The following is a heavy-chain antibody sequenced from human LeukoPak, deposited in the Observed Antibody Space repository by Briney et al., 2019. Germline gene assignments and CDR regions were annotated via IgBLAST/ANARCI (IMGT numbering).Heavy chain of an antibody. J-gene: IGHJ4*02. CDR2: IYYSGST. V-gene: IGHV4-61*01. Sequence: SETLSLTCTVSGGSISSSSYYWGWIRQPPGKGLEWIGYIYYSGSTNYNPSLKSRVTISVDTSKNQFSLKLSSVTAADTAVYYCARDGSGWQFDYWGQGTLVTVSS. D-gene: IGHD6-25*01. CDR3: ARDGSGWQFDY. CDR1: GGSISSSSYY.